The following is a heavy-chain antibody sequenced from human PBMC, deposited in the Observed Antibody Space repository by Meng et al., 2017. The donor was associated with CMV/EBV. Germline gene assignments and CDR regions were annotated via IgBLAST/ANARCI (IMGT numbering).Heavy chain of an antibody. CDR2: IYTSGST. J-gene: IGHJ4*02. CDR1: ACSLGSVSYY. Sequence: VQLQESTPRLFMPSPPRSLTCTVSACSLGSVSYYWNLIRQPAGNRLDLIGRIYTSGSTNYTPSLKSRVTISVDTSKNQFSLKLSSVTAADTAVYYCASVQGLGVSWGQGTLVTVSS. CDR3: ASVQGLGVS. D-gene: IGHD3-10*01. V-gene: IGHV4-61*02.